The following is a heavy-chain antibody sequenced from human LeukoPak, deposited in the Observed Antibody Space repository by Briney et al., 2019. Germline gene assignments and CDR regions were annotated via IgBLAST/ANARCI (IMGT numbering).Heavy chain of an antibody. J-gene: IGHJ4*02. Sequence: GGSLRLSCAASGFTFSSYAMSWVRQAPGKGLEWVSGISGSGGSTYYADSVKGRFTISRDNSKNTLYLQMNSLRAEDTAVYYCAKGIDYGSGSYYPYYFDYWGQGTLVTVSS. CDR3: AKGIDYGSGSYYPYYFDY. CDR2: ISGSGGST. V-gene: IGHV3-23*01. D-gene: IGHD3-10*01. CDR1: GFTFSSYA.